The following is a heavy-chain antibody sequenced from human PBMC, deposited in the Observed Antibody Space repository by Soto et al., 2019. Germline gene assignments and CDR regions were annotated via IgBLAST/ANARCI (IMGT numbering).Heavy chain of an antibody. J-gene: IGHJ3*02. CDR1: GFTFSSYG. CDR3: ARAYDFWSGSGGNAFDI. CDR2: ISYDGSNK. Sequence: QVQLVESGGGVVQPGRSLRLSCAASGFTFSSYGMHWVRQAPGKGLEWVAVISYDGSNKYYADSVKGRFTISRDNSKNTLYLQMNSLRAEDTAVDYCARAYDFWSGSGGNAFDIWGQGTMVTVSS. D-gene: IGHD3-3*01. V-gene: IGHV3-30*03.